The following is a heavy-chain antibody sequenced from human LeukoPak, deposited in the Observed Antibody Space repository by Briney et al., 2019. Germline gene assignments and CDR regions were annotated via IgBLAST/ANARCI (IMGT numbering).Heavy chain of an antibody. D-gene: IGHD3-22*01. J-gene: IGHJ4*02. Sequence: GGSLRLSCAASRFTFSSYAMSWVRQAPGKGLEWVSAISGSDGSTYYADSVKGRFTISRDNSKNTLYLQMNSLRAEDTAVYYCAKMNRNYYDSSGYYCDYWGQGTLVTVSS. CDR3: AKMNRNYYDSSGYYCDY. CDR2: ISGSDGST. CDR1: RFTFSSYA. V-gene: IGHV3-23*01.